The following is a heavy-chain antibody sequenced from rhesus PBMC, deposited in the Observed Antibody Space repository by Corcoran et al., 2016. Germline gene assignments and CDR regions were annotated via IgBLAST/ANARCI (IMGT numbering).Heavy chain of an antibody. D-gene: IGHD2-33*01. J-gene: IGHJ4*01. CDR2: ISSCNGNK. CDR3: TREEHCSDSGCSSFDY. Sequence: QLHLVQSGGEIKQPGASVHLSCKASGYSFTSDYIHGVSPAPAQVLECIGLISSCNGNKAYAKNFQGRVTITTDTSTGTGYMELSGLRSEDTAVYYCTREEHCSDSGCSSFDYWGQGVLVTVSS. V-gene: IGHV1-180*01. CDR1: GYSFTSDY.